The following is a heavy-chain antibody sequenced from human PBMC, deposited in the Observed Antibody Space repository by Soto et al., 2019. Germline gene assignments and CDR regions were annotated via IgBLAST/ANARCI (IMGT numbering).Heavy chain of an antibody. Sequence: QVQLVQSGAEVKKPGASVKVSCKTSGYTFNSYGISWVRQAPGQGLEWMGWISAYNGNTNYAQKLQGRVTMTTDTPTSTACMELRSLTSDDTAVYYCAIGNRIEAFDIWGQGTMVTVSS. CDR3: AIGNRIEAFDI. D-gene: IGHD2-15*01. V-gene: IGHV1-18*01. J-gene: IGHJ3*02. CDR2: ISAYNGNT. CDR1: GYTFNSYG.